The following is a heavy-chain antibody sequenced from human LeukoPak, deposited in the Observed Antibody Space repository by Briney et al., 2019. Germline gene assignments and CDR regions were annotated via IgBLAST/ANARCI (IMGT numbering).Heavy chain of an antibody. CDR3: ARDPESQKGRDGLDY. Sequence: GGSLRLSCVASGFSFSDYWMSWVRQAPGKGLEWVASIKTDGNAKYCVDSLKGRFTISRDNAKNSLYLQMNNLRAEDTAVYYCARDPESQKGRDGLDYWGQGSLVTVAS. J-gene: IGHJ4*02. CDR1: GFSFSDYW. D-gene: IGHD1-14*01. CDR2: IKTDGNAK. V-gene: IGHV3-7*01.